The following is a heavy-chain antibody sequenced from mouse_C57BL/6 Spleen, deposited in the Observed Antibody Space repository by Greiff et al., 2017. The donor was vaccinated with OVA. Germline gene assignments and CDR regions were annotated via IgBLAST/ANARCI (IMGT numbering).Heavy chain of an antibody. CDR3: AREAIYYGVFDY. CDR2: ISYSGST. V-gene: IGHV3-1*01. J-gene: IGHJ2*01. D-gene: IGHD2-1*01. Sequence: EVKLQESGPGMVKPSQSLSLTCTVTGYSITSGYDWHWIRHFPGNQLEWMGYISYSGSTNYNPSLKSRISITHDTSKNHFFLKLNSVTTEDTATYYCAREAIYYGVFDYWGQGTTLTVSS. CDR1: GYSITSGYD.